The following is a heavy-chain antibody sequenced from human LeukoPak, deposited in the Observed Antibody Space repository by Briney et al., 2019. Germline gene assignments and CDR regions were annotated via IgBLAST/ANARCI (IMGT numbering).Heavy chain of an antibody. CDR3: ARDIDRVFNWFDP. J-gene: IGHJ5*02. D-gene: IGHD6-13*01. V-gene: IGHV1-3*01. Sequence: ASVKVSCKASGYTFTNYIIHWVRQAPGQRLEWMGWINPGNGNTKYSQNFQGRVTITTDTSASTAYMELGSLRFEDTAVYYCARDIDRVFNWFDPWGQGTQVTVSS. CDR1: GYTFTNYI. CDR2: INPGNGNT.